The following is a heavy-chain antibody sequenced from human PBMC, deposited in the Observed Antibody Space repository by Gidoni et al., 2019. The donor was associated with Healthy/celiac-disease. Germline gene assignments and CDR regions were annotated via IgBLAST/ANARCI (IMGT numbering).Heavy chain of an antibody. CDR3: ARAGIAARGIAGYDYDGMDV. CDR1: ACTLSSHA. D-gene: IGHD6-6*01. V-gene: IGHV1-69*04. J-gene: IGHJ6*02. CDR2: IFPILGIA. Sequence: HVQLLQSGSEAMNPGSSATASCKASACTLSSHAISRVRLAPGQGLEWTGRIFPILGIASYAQKFQGRVTINADEATSTAYMELGSLRSEDTTVYYCARAGIAARGIAGYDYDGMDVWGQGTTVTVS.